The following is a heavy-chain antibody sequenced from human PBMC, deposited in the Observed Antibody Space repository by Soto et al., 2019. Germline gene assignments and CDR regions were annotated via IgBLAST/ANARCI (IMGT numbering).Heavy chain of an antibody. CDR1: GFTFSSYA. J-gene: IGHJ4*02. CDR3: AKSDGWYAELDY. D-gene: IGHD6-19*01. CDR2: ISGSGGST. V-gene: IGHV3-23*01. Sequence: EVQLLESGGGLVQPGGSLRLSCAASGFTFSSYAMSWVRQAPGKGLEWVAAISGSGGSTYYADSVKGRFTFSRDNSKNTLYLQMNSLRAEDTAVYYCAKSDGWYAELDYWGQGTLVTVSS.